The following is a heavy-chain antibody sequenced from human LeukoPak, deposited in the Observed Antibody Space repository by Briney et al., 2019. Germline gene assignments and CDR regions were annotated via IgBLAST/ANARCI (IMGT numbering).Heavy chain of an antibody. CDR2: ISNGGST. CDR3: VRLQPNTGEWAFDI. V-gene: IGHV4-59*01. Sequence: SETLSLTCTVSGGSISTYYWSWIRQPPGEGLEWIGYISNGGSTKYNPSLKSRVTISVDTSKIQLSLKLRSVTAADTAVYHCVRLQPNTGEWAFDIWGQGTMVSVSS. D-gene: IGHD1-1*01. CDR1: GGSISTYY. J-gene: IGHJ3*02.